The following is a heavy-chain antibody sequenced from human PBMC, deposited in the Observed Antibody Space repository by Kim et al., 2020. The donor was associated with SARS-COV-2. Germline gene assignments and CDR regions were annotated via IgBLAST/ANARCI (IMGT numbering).Heavy chain of an antibody. D-gene: IGHD3-10*01. CDR1: GYTFTGYY. J-gene: IGHJ5*02. V-gene: IGHV1-2*06. Sequence: ASVKVSCKASGYTFTGYYMHWVRQAPGQGLEWMGRINPNSGGTNYAQKFQGRVTMTRDTSISTAYMELSRLRSDDTAVYYCARGSLRITMVRGVIRGWFDPWGQGTLVTVSS. CDR3: ARGSLRITMVRGVIRGWFDP. CDR2: INPNSGGT.